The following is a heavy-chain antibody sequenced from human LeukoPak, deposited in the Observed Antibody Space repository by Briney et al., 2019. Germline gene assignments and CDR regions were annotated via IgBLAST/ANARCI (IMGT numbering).Heavy chain of an antibody. CDR3: AKRPAKYYYDSSGYYHDY. CDR1: GFTFSSYA. CDR2: RSGSGGST. V-gene: IGHV3-23*01. D-gene: IGHD3-22*01. Sequence: GGSLRLSCAASGFTFSSYAMSWVRQAPGKGLGSSSARSGSGGSTYYADSVKGRFTISRDNSKNTLYLQMNSLRAEDTAVYYCAKRPAKYYYDSSGYYHDYWGQGTLVTVSS. J-gene: IGHJ4*02.